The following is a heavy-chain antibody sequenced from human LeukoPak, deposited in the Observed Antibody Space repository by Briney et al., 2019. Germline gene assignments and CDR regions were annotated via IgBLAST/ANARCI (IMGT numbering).Heavy chain of an antibody. CDR2: IVVGSGNT. Sequence: SVKVSCKASGFTFTSSAVQWERQARGQRLEWIGWIVVGSGNTNYAQKFQERVTITRDMSTSTAYMELSSLRAEDTAVYFCAKGGPGYLPTYWGQGTLVTVSS. D-gene: IGHD3-9*01. J-gene: IGHJ4*02. V-gene: IGHV1-58*01. CDR1: GFTFTSSA. CDR3: AKGGPGYLPTY.